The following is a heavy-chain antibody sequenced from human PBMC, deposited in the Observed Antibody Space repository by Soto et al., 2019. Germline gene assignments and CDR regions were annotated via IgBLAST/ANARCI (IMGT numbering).Heavy chain of an antibody. V-gene: IGHV4-38-2*01. CDR2: IYHSGST. CDR1: GYSISSGYY. Sequence: SETLSLTCAVSGYSISSGYYWGWIRQPPGKGLEWIGSIYHSGSTYYNPSLKSRVTISVDTSKNQFSLKLSSVTAADTAVYYCARGVKLRGNYYYYGMDVWGQGTTVTVSS. J-gene: IGHJ6*02. D-gene: IGHD1-1*01. CDR3: ARGVKLRGNYYYYGMDV.